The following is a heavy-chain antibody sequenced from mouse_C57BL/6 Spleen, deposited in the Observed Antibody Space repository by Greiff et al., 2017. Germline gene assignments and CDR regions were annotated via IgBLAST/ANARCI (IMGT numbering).Heavy chain of an antibody. D-gene: IGHD2-5*01. V-gene: IGHV1-62-2*01. CDR3: ARHEEKAYYSNYVPFAY. CDR1: GYTFTEYT. CDR2: FYPGSGSI. Sequence: QVQLQQSGAELVKPGASVKLSCKASGYTFTEYTIHWVKQRSGQGLEWIGWFYPGSGSIKYNEKFKDKATLTADKSSSTVYIGLSRLTSEDSAVYFCARHEEKAYYSNYVPFAYWGQGTLVTVSA. J-gene: IGHJ3*01.